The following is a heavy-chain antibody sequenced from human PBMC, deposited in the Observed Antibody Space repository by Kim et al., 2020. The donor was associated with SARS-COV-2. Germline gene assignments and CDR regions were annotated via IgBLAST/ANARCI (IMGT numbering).Heavy chain of an antibody. CDR2: IYTSGST. CDR1: GGSISSGSYY. D-gene: IGHD6-13*01. J-gene: IGHJ4*02. Sequence: SETLSLTCTVSGGSISSGSYYWSWIRQPAGKGLEWIGRIYTSGSTNYNPSLKSRVTISVDTSKNQFSLKLSSVTAADTAVYYCARGQTGIAAPVDYWGQGTLVTVSS. V-gene: IGHV4-61*02. CDR3: ARGQTGIAAPVDY.